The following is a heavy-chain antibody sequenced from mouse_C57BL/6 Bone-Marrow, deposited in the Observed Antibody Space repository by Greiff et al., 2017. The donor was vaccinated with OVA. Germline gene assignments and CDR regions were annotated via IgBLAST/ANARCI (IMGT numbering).Heavy chain of an antibody. CDR3: ARAHYYGSSYFDY. Sequence: EVQLVESGGDLVKPGGSLKLSCAASGFTFSSYGMSWVRQTPDKRLEWVATISSGGSYTYYPDSVKGRFTISRDNAKNTLYLQMSSLKSEDTAMYYCARAHYYGSSYFDYWGQGTTLTVSS. J-gene: IGHJ2*01. CDR2: ISSGGSYT. D-gene: IGHD1-1*01. CDR1: GFTFSSYG. V-gene: IGHV5-6*01.